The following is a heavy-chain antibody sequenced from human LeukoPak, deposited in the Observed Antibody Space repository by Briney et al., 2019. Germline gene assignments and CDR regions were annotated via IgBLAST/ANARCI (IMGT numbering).Heavy chain of an antibody. D-gene: IGHD5/OR15-5a*01. CDR2: ISSGSGTR. Sequence: GGSLRLSCAASGFTFSSYTMNWVRQAPGKGLEWVSYISSGSGTRHYADSVKGRFTISRDNAKNSLYLQMNSLRAEDTAVYYCARESTEDRPGSWGQGTLVTVSS. J-gene: IGHJ5*02. V-gene: IGHV3-48*01. CDR1: GFTFSSYT. CDR3: ARESTEDRPGS.